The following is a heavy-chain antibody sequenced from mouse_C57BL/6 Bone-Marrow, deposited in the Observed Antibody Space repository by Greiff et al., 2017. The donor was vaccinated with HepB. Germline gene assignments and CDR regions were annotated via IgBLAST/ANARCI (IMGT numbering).Heavy chain of an antibody. CDR2: IDSSDSYT. J-gene: IGHJ2*01. CDR3: YYGSSYY. D-gene: IGHD1-1*01. Sequence: QVQLQQSGAELVKPGASVKLSCKASGYTFTSYWMQWVKQRPGQGLEWIGEIDSSDSYTNYNQKFKGKATLTVDTSSSTAYMQLISLTSEDSAVYYCYYGSSYYWGQGTTLTVSS. V-gene: IGHV1-50*01. CDR1: GYTFTSYW.